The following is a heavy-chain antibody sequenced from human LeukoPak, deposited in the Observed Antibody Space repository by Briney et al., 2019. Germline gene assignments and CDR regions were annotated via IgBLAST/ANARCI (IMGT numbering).Heavy chain of an antibody. J-gene: IGHJ4*02. Sequence: PSETLSLTCAVYGGSFSGYYWSWIRQPPGKGLEWIGEINHSGSTNYNPSLKSRVTVSVDTSKNQFSLKLSSVTAADTAVYYCARERRWELPWIDYWGQGTLVTVSS. CDR3: ARERRWELPWIDY. CDR2: INHSGST. V-gene: IGHV4-34*01. D-gene: IGHD1-26*01. CDR1: GGSFSGYY.